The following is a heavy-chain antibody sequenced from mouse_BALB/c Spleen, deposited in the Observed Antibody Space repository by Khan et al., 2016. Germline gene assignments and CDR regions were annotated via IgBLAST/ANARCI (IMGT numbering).Heavy chain of an antibody. CDR2: IYPGDGTT. J-gene: IGHJ3*01. Sequence: QGQLQQAGPELVKPGTLVKISCKASGYTFTRYDINWVKQRPGQGLEWIGWIYPGDGTTKYNEKFKGKATLTADKSSRTAYMQLSSLISATSAVYFCAREFVYWGQGTLVTVSA. V-gene: IGHV1S56*01. CDR3: AREFVY. CDR1: GYTFTRYD.